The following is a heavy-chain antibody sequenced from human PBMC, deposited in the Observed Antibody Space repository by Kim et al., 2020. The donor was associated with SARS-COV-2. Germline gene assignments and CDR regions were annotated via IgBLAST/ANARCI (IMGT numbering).Heavy chain of an antibody. D-gene: IGHD2-21*01. V-gene: IGHV1-69*06. CDR1: GGTFSSYA. CDR3: AREVLMVVRSHWFDP. Sequence: SVKVSCKASGGTFSSYAISWVRQAPGQGLEWMGGIIPIFGTANYAQKFQGRVTITADKSTSTAYMELSSLRSEDTAVYYCAREVLMVVRSHWFDPWGQGTLVTVSS. J-gene: IGHJ5*02. CDR2: IIPIFGTA.